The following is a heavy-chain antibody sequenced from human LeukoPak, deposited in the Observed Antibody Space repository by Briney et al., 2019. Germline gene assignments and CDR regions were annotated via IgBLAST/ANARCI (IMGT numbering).Heavy chain of an antibody. V-gene: IGHV4-39*07. Sequence: SETLSLTCTVSGGSISSSSYYWGWIRQPPGKGLEWIGSIYYNGSTYYNPSLKSRVTISVDTSKNQFSLKLSSVTAADTAVYYCARVSTSPTYYFDYWGQGTLVTVS. CDR1: GGSISSSSYY. CDR2: IYYNGST. CDR3: ARVSTSPTYYFDY. D-gene: IGHD2-2*01. J-gene: IGHJ4*02.